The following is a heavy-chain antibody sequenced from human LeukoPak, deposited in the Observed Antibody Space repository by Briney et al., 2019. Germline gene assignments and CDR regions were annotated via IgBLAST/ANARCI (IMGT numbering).Heavy chain of an antibody. CDR1: GFPLNLFA. D-gene: IGHD3-3*01. CDR3: ASNKRGPITIFGVVPHDAFDI. V-gene: IGHV3-23*01. Sequence: GGSLTLSCVVSGFPLNLFAVTWVRQAPGKGLEWVSFISASASTTHYADSVKGRFTISKDIAKNTIYLQMDSLRADDTAVYYCASNKRGPITIFGVVPHDAFDIWGQGTMVTVSS. J-gene: IGHJ3*02. CDR2: ISASASTT.